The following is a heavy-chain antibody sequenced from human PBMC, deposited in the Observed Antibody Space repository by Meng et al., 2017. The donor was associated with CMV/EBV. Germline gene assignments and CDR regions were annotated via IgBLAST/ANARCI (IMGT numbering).Heavy chain of an antibody. J-gene: IGHJ3*02. CDR2: ISYDGSNK. CDR1: GFTFSSYA. Sequence: GGSLRLSCAASGFTFSSYAMHWVRQAPGKGLEWLAVISYDGSNKYYADSVKGRFTISRDNSKNTLYLQMNSLRAEDTAVYYCARAKMNWNVIDAFDIWGQGTMVTVSS. V-gene: IGHV3-30-3*01. CDR3: ARAKMNWNVIDAFDI. D-gene: IGHD1-1*01.